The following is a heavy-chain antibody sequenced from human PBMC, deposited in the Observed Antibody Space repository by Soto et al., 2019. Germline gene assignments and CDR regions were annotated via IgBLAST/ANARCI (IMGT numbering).Heavy chain of an antibody. Sequence: GGSLRLSCAASGFTFSSYEMNWVRQAPGKGLEWVSYISSSGSTIYYADSVKGRFTIPRDNAKNSLYLQMNSLRAEDTAVYYCAREPPSKWYSSSGQTNYGMDVWGQGXTVTVSS. J-gene: IGHJ6*02. D-gene: IGHD6-13*01. CDR1: GFTFSSYE. CDR3: AREPPSKWYSSSGQTNYGMDV. V-gene: IGHV3-48*03. CDR2: ISSSGSTI.